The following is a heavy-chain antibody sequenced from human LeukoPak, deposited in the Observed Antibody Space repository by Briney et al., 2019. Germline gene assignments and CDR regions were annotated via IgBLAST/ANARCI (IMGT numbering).Heavy chain of an antibody. J-gene: IGHJ5*02. CDR3: AKDQSYYNWFDP. D-gene: IGHD3-10*01. V-gene: IGHV3-23*01. CDR2: IDAAGGAT. CDR1: GFTFKIYA. Sequence: GGSESLLCAPSGFTFKIYAMTWARRARGEGLEWLSSIDAAGGATSYADSVQGRFSISRDNAKNTLGLQMHSLTAEDTAIYYCAKDQSYYNWFDPWGQGTRVTVSS.